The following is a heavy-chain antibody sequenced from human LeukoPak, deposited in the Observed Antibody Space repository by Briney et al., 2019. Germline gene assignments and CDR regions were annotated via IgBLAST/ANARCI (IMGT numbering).Heavy chain of an antibody. D-gene: IGHD2-15*01. CDR3: ARDQILGYCSGGSCPPLDV. V-gene: IGHV3-66*01. CDR2: IYSGGST. Sequence: GGSLRLSCAASGFTVSSNYMSWVRQAPGKGLEWVSVIYSGGSTYYADSVKGRFTISRDNSKNTLYLQMNNLRAEDTAVYYCARDQILGYCSGGSCPPLDVWGQGTTVTVSS. J-gene: IGHJ6*02. CDR1: GFTVSSNY.